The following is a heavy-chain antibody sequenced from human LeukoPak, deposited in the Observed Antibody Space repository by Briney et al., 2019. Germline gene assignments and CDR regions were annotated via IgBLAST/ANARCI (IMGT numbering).Heavy chain of an antibody. D-gene: IGHD6-13*01. CDR3: ARGDSSSWYRFDP. V-gene: IGHV4-39*07. Sequence: SETLSLTCTVSGGSISSSSYYWGWIRQPPGKGLEWIGSIYYSGSTYYNPSLKSRVTISVDTSKNQFSLKLSSVTAADTAVYYCARGDSSSWYRFDPWGQGTLVTVSS. CDR2: IYYSGST. CDR1: GGSISSSSYY. J-gene: IGHJ5*02.